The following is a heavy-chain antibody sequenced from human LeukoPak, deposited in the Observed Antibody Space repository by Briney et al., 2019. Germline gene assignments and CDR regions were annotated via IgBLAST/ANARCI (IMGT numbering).Heavy chain of an antibody. CDR3: ASVATSIFGVVIPIDY. V-gene: IGHV4-34*01. CDR2: INHSGST. Sequence: SETLSVTCAVYGGSFSGYYWSWIRQPPGNGLEWIGEINHSGSTNYNPSLKSRVTISVDTSKNQFSLKLSSVTAADTAVYYCASVATSIFGVVIPIDYWGQGILVTVSS. D-gene: IGHD3-3*01. CDR1: GGSFSGYY. J-gene: IGHJ4*02.